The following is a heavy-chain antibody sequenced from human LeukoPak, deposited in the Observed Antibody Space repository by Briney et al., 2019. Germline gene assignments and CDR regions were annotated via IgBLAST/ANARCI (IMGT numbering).Heavy chain of an antibody. D-gene: IGHD1-1*01. J-gene: IGHJ6*03. V-gene: IGHV4-61*02. CDR2: IFDSGST. Sequence: PSQTLSLTCTVSGAPINSGSNDWTWIRQPAGKGLEWIGRIFDSGSTNYNPSLKSRVTISVDPSKNQFSLRLSSVTAADTAVYYCARATTGTPSYYYYMDVWDKGTTVTVSS. CDR3: ARATTGTPSYYYYMDV. CDR1: GAPINSGSND.